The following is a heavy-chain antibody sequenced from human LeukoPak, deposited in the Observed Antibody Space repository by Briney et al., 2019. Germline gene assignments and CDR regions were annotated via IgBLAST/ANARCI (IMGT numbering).Heavy chain of an antibody. CDR3: SEMSSY. J-gene: IGHJ4*02. CDR2: ITRNAEGGTT. CDR1: GFAFSNAW. D-gene: IGHD5-24*01. V-gene: IGHV3-15*01. Sequence: KPGGSLRLSCAASGFAFSNAWMTWVRQAPGKGLGWVGRITRNAEGGTTAYAAPVKGRFTISRDDSRHTLYLQMNSLRTEDTAVYYCSEMSSYWGQGTLVTVSS.